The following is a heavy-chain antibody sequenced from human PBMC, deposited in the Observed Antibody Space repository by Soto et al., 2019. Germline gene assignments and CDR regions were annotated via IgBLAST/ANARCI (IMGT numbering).Heavy chain of an antibody. CDR1: GGSISSSSYY. Sequence: SETLSLTCTVSGGSISSSSYYWGWIRQPPGKGLEWIGSIYYSGSTYYNPSLKSRVTISVDTSKNQFSLKLSSVTAADKAVYYCARNDFWSGYYPRWFDPWGQGTLVTVSS. D-gene: IGHD3-3*01. V-gene: IGHV4-39*01. J-gene: IGHJ5*02. CDR3: ARNDFWSGYYPRWFDP. CDR2: IYYSGST.